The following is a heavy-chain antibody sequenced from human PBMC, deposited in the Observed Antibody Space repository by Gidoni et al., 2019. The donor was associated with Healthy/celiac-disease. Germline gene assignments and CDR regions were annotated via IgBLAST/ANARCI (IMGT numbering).Heavy chain of an antibody. Sequence: EVQLLESGGGLVQPGGSLRLSCAASGFTFSSYAMCWVRQAPGKGLGWVSAISGSGGSTYYADSVKGRFTISRDNSKNTLYLQMNSLRAEDTAVYYCAKSSSFSTQYCSSTSCYPATYYFDYWGQGTLVTVSS. D-gene: IGHD2-2*01. J-gene: IGHJ4*02. CDR3: AKSSSFSTQYCSSTSCYPATYYFDY. CDR2: ISGSGGST. V-gene: IGHV3-23*01. CDR1: GFTFSSYA.